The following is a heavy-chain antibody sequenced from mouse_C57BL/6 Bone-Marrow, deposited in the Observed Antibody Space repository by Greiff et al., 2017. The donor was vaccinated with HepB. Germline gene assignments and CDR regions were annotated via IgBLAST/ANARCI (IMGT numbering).Heavy chain of an antibody. CDR1: GYTFTSYW. D-gene: IGHD1-1*01. CDR2: IHPNSGST. Sequence: QVHVKQPGAELVKPGASVKLSCKASGYTFTSYWMHWVKQRPGQGLEWIGMIHPNSGSTNYNEKFKSKATLTVDKSSSTAYMQLSSLTSEDSAVYYCARCLYYGPDYWGQGTTLTVSS. J-gene: IGHJ2*01. V-gene: IGHV1-64*01. CDR3: ARCLYYGPDY.